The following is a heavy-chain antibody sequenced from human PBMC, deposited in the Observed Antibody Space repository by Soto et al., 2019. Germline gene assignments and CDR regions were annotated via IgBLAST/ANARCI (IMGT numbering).Heavy chain of an antibody. J-gene: IGHJ3*02. CDR3: AGTVVVVAATKLGDDAFDI. CDR1: GGSISSSSYY. V-gene: IGHV4-39*01. D-gene: IGHD2-15*01. Sequence: SETLSLTCTVSGGSISSSSYYWGWIRQPPGKGLEWIGSIYYSGSTYYNPSLKSRVTISVDTSKNQFSLKLSSVTAADTAVYYCAGTVVVVAATKLGDDAFDIWGQGTMVTVSS. CDR2: IYYSGST.